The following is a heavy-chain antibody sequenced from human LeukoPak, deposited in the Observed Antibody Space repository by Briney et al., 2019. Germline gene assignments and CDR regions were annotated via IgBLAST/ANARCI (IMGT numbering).Heavy chain of an antibody. CDR1: GFTFSDYN. CDR2: MSRSGDII. D-gene: IGHD3-10*01. CDR3: ARDVYYGSGSPRLDY. J-gene: IGHJ4*02. Sequence: GSLRLSCAASGFTFSDYNMNWVRQVPGKGLESVSYMSRSGDIIYYADSVKGRFTISRDNAKNSLYLQMNSLRAEDTAVYYCARDVYYGSGSPRLDYWGQGTLVTVSS. V-gene: IGHV3-48*01.